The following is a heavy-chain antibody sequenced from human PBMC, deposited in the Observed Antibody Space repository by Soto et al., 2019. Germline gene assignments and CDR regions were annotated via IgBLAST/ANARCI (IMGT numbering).Heavy chain of an antibody. CDR2: INPNSGGT. D-gene: IGHD1-26*01. Sequence: QVQLVQSGAEVKKPGASVKVSCKASGYTFTGYYMHWVRQAPGQGLEWMGWINPNSGGTNYAQKFQGRITMNKDTSIIKAYMELSRLRSDDTAVYYCARASEQPRDAFDIWGQGTMVTVSS. J-gene: IGHJ3*02. CDR1: GYTFTGYY. V-gene: IGHV1-2*02. CDR3: ARASEQPRDAFDI.